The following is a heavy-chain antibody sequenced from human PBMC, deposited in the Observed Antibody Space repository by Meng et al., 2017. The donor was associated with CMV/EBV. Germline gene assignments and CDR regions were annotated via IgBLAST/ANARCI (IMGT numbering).Heavy chain of an antibody. J-gene: IGHJ6*02. Sequence: GGSLRLSCAASGFTFSSDSMNWVRQAPGKGLEWVSSISSSSSYIYYADSVKGRFTISRDNAKNSLYLQMNSLRAEDTAVYYCARRYNWNDGSWGIVVGEDWTPTNYYYYGMDVWGQGTTVTVSS. D-gene: IGHD1-1*01. CDR1: GFTFSSDS. CDR3: ARRYNWNDGSWGIVVGEDWTPTNYYYYGMDV. CDR2: ISSSSSYI. V-gene: IGHV3-21*01.